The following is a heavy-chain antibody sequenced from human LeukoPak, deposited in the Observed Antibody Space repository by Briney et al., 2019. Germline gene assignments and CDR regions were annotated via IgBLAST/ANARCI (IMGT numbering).Heavy chain of an antibody. J-gene: IGHJ5*02. Sequence: PSETLSLTCAVSGDSISSYYWSWIRQPPGKGLEWIGYIYYSGSTNYNPSLKSRVTISVDTSKNQFSLKLSSVTAADTAVYYCARLGAAAGYNWFDPWGQGTLVTVSS. CDR1: GDSISSYY. CDR3: ARLGAAAGYNWFDP. D-gene: IGHD6-13*01. V-gene: IGHV4-59*08. CDR2: IYYSGST.